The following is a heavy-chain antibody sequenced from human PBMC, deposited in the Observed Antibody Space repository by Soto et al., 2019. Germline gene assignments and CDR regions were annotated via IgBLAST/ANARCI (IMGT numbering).Heavy chain of an antibody. V-gene: IGHV1-69*12. D-gene: IGHD6-13*01. J-gene: IGHJ4*02. Sequence: QVQLVQSGAEVKKPGSSVKVSCKASGGTFSSYAISWVRQAPGQGLEWMGGIIPIFGTANYAQKFQGRVTITADESTSTAYMELSSLRSEDTAMYFCARGTSSSSHPFGTDYWGQGTLVTVSS. CDR2: IIPIFGTA. CDR3: ARGTSSSSHPFGTDY. CDR1: GGTFSSYA.